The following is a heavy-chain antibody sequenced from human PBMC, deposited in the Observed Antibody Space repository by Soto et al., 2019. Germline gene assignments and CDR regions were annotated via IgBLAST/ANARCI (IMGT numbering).Heavy chain of an antibody. V-gene: IGHV1-69*14. CDR1: GGTFSSYA. J-gene: IGHJ6*02. CDR2: IIPIFGTA. D-gene: IGHD1-20*01. CDR3: ARGITGTVSYYYGMDV. Sequence: QVQLVQSGAEVKKPGSSVKVSCKASGGTFSSYAISWVRQAPGQGLEWMGGIIPIFGTANYAQKFQGRVTITADKPTSTAYMELSSRRSEDTAVYYCARGITGTVSYYYGMDVWGQGTTVTVSS.